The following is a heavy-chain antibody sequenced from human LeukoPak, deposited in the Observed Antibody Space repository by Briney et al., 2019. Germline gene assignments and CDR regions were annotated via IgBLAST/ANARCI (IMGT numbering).Heavy chain of an antibody. J-gene: IGHJ4*02. D-gene: IGHD5-24*01. Sequence: ASVKVSCKASGYTFTGYYTHWVRQAPGQGLEWMGWINPHSGDTKYAQKFQGRVTMTRDTSISTAYMELSGLRSDDTAVYYCARDREGYNLYFDYWGQGTLVTVSS. V-gene: IGHV1-2*02. CDR1: GYTFTGYY. CDR3: ARDREGYNLYFDY. CDR2: INPHSGDT.